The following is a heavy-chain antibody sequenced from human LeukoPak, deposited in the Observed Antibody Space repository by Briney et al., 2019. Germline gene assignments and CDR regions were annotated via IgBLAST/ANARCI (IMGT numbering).Heavy chain of an antibody. D-gene: IGHD6-13*01. CDR2: IKQDGSEK. V-gene: IGHV3-7*01. CDR3: ARLYSSSWDDYFDC. Sequence: GESLRLSCAASGFTFSTYWMSWVRQAPGKGLEWVANIKQDGSEKYYVDSVKGRSTISRDNAKNSLYLQMNSLKAEDTAVYYCARLYSSSWDDYFDCWGQGTLVTVSS. J-gene: IGHJ4*02. CDR1: GFTFSTYW.